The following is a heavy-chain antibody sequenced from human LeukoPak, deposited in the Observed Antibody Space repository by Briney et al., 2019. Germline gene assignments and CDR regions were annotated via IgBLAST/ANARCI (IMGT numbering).Heavy chain of an antibody. CDR3: ARPTGSGWLLDAFDI. CDR1: GGTFSSYA. J-gene: IGHJ3*02. CDR2: IIPIFGTA. D-gene: IGHD6-19*01. V-gene: IGHV1-69*05. Sequence: SSVKVSCKASGGTFSSYAVSWVRQAPGQGLEWMGRIIPIFGTANYAQKFQGRVTITTDESTSTAYMELSSLRSEDTAVYYCARPTGSGWLLDAFDIWGQGTMVTVSS.